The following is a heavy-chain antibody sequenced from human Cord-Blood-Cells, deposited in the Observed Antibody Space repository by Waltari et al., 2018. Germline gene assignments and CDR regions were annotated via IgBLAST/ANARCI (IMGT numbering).Heavy chain of an antibody. CDR3: ARVGYSSSWYAFDI. D-gene: IGHD6-13*01. V-gene: IGHV1-8*03. CDR1: GYTFTSYD. Sequence: VKKPGASVKVSCKASGYTFTSYDINWVRQATGQGLEWMGSMNPNSGNTGYAQKFQGRVTITRNTSISTAYMELSSLRSEDTAVYYCARVGYSSSWYAFDIWGQGTMVTVSS. CDR2: MNPNSGNT. J-gene: IGHJ3*02.